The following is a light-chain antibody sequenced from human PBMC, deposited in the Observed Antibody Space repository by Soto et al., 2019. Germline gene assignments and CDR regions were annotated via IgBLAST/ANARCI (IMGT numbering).Light chain of an antibody. V-gene: IGLV2-23*02. CDR2: EVT. CDR3: CSYAGNSEV. Sequence: QSVLTQPASVSGSPGQSITIPCTGTSGDVGSYNLVSWYQQHPGKAPKLLIYEVTERPSGVSNRFSGSKSGNTASLTISGLQPDDEADYYCCSYAGNSEVFGTGTRSP. CDR1: SGDVGSYNL. J-gene: IGLJ1*01.